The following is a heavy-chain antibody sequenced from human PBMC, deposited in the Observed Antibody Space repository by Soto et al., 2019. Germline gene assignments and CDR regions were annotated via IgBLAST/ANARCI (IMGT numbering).Heavy chain of an antibody. CDR2: TYHSGST. CDR1: GGSISSSNW. Sequence: SETLSLTCDFSGGSISSSNWWSWVRQPPGKGLEWIAETYHSGSTNYNPSLKSRVSISVDKSKNQFSLKLSSVTAADTAVYYCARSGKTGTDYWGQGTLVTVS. V-gene: IGHV4-4*02. D-gene: IGHD1-1*01. CDR3: ARSGKTGTDY. J-gene: IGHJ4*02.